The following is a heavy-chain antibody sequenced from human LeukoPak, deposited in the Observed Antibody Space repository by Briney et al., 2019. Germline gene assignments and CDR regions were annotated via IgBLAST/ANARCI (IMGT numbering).Heavy chain of an antibody. J-gene: IGHJ4*02. CDR3: ARGTGEMATIYLDY. CDR1: GGSISSYY. Sequence: SETLSLTCTVSGGSISSYYWSWIRQPPGKGLEWIGYIYYSGSTNYNPSLKSRVTISVDTSKNQFSLKLSSVTAADTAVYYCARGTGEMATIYLDYWGQGTLVTVSS. CDR2: IYYSGST. D-gene: IGHD5-24*01. V-gene: IGHV4-59*01.